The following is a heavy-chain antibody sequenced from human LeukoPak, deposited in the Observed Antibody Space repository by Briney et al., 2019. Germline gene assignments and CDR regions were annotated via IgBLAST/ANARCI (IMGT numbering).Heavy chain of an antibody. CDR1: GGTFSSYT. J-gene: IGHJ4*02. CDR3: ARGNSSGWYQQLDY. D-gene: IGHD6-19*01. CDR2: IIPILGIA. V-gene: IGHV1-69*02. Sequence: SVKVSCKASGGTFSSYTTSWVRQAPGQGLEWMGRIIPILGIANYAQKFQGRVTITADKSTSTAYMELSSLRSEDTAVYYCARGNSSGWYQQLDYWGQGTLVTVSS.